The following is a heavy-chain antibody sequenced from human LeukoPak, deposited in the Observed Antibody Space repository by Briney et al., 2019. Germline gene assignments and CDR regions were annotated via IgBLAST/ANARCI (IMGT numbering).Heavy chain of an antibody. CDR2: MNPNSGNT. J-gene: IGHJ5*02. V-gene: IGHV1-8*01. Sequence: VASVKVSCKASGYTFTSYDINWVRQATGQGLEWMGWMNPNSGNTGYAQKFQGRVTMTRNTSISTAYMELSSLRSEDTAVYYCARPRYSSSWYENWFDPWGQGTLVTVSS. CDR3: ARPRYSSSWYENWFDP. CDR1: GYTFTSYD. D-gene: IGHD6-13*01.